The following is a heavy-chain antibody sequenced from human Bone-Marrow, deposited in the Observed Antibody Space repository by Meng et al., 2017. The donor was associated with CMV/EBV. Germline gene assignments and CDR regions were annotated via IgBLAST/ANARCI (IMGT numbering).Heavy chain of an antibody. CDR2: IRYDGSNK. V-gene: IGHV3-30*02. Sequence: GESLKISCAASGFTFSSYGMHWVRQAPGKGLEWVAFIRYDGSNKYYADSVKGRFTISRDNSKNTLYLQMNSLRAEDTAVYYCAKGQLYGGNFDYDACDIWGQGTMVNVSS. J-gene: IGHJ3*02. CDR3: AKGQLYGGNFDYDACDI. D-gene: IGHD4-23*01. CDR1: GFTFSSYG.